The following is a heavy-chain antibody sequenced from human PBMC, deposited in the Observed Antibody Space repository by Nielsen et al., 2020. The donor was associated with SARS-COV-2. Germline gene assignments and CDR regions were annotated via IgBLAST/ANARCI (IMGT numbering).Heavy chain of an antibody. V-gene: IGHV3-23*01. CDR2: IKRSGGST. CDR3: AKDFHGSVADFFGN. Sequence: ESLKISCAASGFTFSDYAMNWVRRTPGKGLEWVSVIKRSGGSTYYADSVKGRFTISRDNSRNTLYLQMNSLRAEDTALYFCAKDFHGSVADFFGNWGQGTLVTVSS. D-gene: IGHD2-2*03. J-gene: IGHJ4*02. CDR1: GFTFSDYA.